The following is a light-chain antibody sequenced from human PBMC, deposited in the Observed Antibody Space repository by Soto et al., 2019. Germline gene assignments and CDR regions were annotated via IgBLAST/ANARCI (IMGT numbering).Light chain of an antibody. V-gene: IGKV4-1*01. J-gene: IGKJ1*01. CDR3: QQYYSSPWT. Sequence: DIVMTQSPDSLAVSLGERATINCKSSQSVLYSSNNKNYLAWYQQKPGQPPKLLIYLASTRESGVPDRFRGSGSGTEFTLTITSLQAEDVAVYSCQQYYSSPWTFDQGTKVEIK. CDR2: LAS. CDR1: QSVLYSSNNKNY.